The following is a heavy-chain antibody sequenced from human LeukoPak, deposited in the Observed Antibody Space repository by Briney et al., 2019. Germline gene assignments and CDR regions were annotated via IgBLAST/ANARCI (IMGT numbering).Heavy chain of an antibody. D-gene: IGHD3-22*01. Sequence: QAGGSLRLSCAASGFAFSSYAMSWVRQAPGKGLEWVSSIISSDGVTYYADSLKGRFTISRDNSKNTLYLQMNSLRAEDTAVYYCAKATGRITMIVVVISDYWGQGTLVTVSS. CDR3: AKATGRITMIVVVISDY. J-gene: IGHJ4*02. CDR2: IISSDGVT. V-gene: IGHV3-23*01. CDR1: GFAFSSYA.